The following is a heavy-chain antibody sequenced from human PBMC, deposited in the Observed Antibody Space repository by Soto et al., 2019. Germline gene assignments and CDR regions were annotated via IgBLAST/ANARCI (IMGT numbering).Heavy chain of an antibody. Sequence: QVQLVQSGAEVKKPGSSVKVSCKASGGTFSSYAISWVRQAPGQGLEWMGGIIPIFGTANYAQKFQGRVTITADKSTSTAYMELSSLRSEDTAVYYCAREGLGVDYGDYNWFDPWGQGTLVTVSS. CDR2: IIPIFGTA. CDR1: GGTFSSYA. CDR3: AREGLGVDYGDYNWFDP. V-gene: IGHV1-69*06. J-gene: IGHJ5*02. D-gene: IGHD4-17*01.